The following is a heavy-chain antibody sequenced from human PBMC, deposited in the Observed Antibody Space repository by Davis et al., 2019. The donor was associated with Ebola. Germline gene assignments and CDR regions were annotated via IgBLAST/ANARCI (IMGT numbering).Heavy chain of an antibody. CDR1: GGSTSSYY. CDR2: IYYSGST. V-gene: IGHV4-59*01. Sequence: PSETLSLTCTVSGGSTSSYYWSWIRQPPGKGLEWIGYIYYSGSTNDNPSLKSRVTISVDTSKNQFSLKLSSVTAADTAVYYCARDLAVAGTGDWFDPWGQGTLVTVSS. D-gene: IGHD6-19*01. CDR3: ARDLAVAGTGDWFDP. J-gene: IGHJ5*02.